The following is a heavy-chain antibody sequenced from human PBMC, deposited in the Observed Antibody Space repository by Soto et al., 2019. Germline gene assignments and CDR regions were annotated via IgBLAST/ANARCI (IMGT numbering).Heavy chain of an antibody. CDR3: ARDIVEWNYYYYGMDV. V-gene: IGHV1-18*01. J-gene: IGHJ6*02. CDR2: ISAYNGNT. CDR1: GYTFTSYG. Sequence: QVPLVQSGAEVKKPGASVKVSCKASGYTFTSYGISWVRQAPGQGLEWMGWISAYNGNTNYAQKLQGRVTMTTDTSTSTAYMELRSLRSDDTAVYYCARDIVEWNYYYYGMDVWGQGTTVTVSS. D-gene: IGHD3-3*01.